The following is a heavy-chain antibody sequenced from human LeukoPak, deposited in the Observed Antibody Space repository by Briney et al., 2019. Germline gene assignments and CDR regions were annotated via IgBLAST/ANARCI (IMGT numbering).Heavy chain of an antibody. CDR3: ARDTVNGPFVISLDL. CDR2: INSADNVQ. V-gene: IGHV3-21*06. J-gene: IGHJ5*02. CDR1: GFTVSSNH. Sequence: GGSLRLSCVASGFTVSSNHMNWVRQAPGRGPEWVAHINSADNVQYYTDSVRGRFTMSRDNAKDLLFLQMNSLRDDDTAVYYCARDTVNGPFVISLDLWGQGVLVTVSS. D-gene: IGHD2-8*01.